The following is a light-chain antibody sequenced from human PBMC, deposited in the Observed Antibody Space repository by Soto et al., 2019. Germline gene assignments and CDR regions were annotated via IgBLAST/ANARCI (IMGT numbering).Light chain of an antibody. CDR1: SSDVGHYNY. J-gene: IGLJ1*01. Sequence: QSVLTQPPSASGSPGQSVTISCTGNSSDVGHYNYVSWYQQHPGKAPKLIIYEVTKRPSGVPDRFSGSKSGYTASLTVSGLQAEDEADYYCSSYAGSNNFPYVFGTGTKLTVL. CDR2: EVT. V-gene: IGLV2-8*01. CDR3: SSYAGSNNFPYV.